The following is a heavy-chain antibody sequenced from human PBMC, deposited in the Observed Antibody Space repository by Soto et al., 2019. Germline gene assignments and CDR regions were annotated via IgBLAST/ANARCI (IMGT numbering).Heavy chain of an antibody. CDR2: VYRDNDK. CDR1: GFSFDTSEVG. CDR3: AYSLAAMAAPLPHCPDGVGFRGCFIY. V-gene: IGHV2-5*02. D-gene: IGHD3-10*01. Sequence: QITLKESGPTPVKPTQTLTLTCTFSGFSFDTSEVGVGWIRQPPGKALEWLALVYRDNDKRYNPSLRSRLTINSEPPKSEVVLTLPNLHPVDTATYSCAYSLAAMAAPLPHCPDGVGFRGCFIYWGQGILVTVS. J-gene: IGHJ4*02.